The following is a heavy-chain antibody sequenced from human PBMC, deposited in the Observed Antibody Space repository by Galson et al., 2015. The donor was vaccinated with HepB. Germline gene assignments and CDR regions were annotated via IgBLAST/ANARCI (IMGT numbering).Heavy chain of an antibody. CDR1: GYIFTSYD. CDR3: AREYSDPYFDY. J-gene: IGHJ4*02. V-gene: IGHV1-18*01. Sequence: SVKVSCKASGYIFTSYDISWVRQAPGQGLEWIGWISGYNGNTKYAQKLQGGVAMTTDTSTSTAYMELRSLRSDDTAVYYCAREYSDPYFDYWGQGTLVTVSS. CDR2: ISGYNGNT. D-gene: IGHD2-21*01.